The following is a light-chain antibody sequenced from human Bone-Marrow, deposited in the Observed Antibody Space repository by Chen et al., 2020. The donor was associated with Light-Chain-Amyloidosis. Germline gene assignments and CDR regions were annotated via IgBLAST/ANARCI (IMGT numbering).Light chain of an antibody. CDR2: GNS. CDR1: SSNIGAGYD. CDR3: QSYDTSLSGSV. J-gene: IGLJ2*01. Sequence: QSVLTQPPSVSGAPGQRVTLSCTGSSSNIGAGYDVHWYRQLPGTAPKLLISGNSTRPSGVPDRFSGSRSGTSASLAISGLQAEDEADYYCQSYDTSLSGSVFGGGTKLTVL. V-gene: IGLV1-40*01.